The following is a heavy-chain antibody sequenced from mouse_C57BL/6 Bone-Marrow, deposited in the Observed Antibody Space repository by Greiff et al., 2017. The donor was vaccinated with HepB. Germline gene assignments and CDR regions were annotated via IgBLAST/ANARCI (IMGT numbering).Heavy chain of an antibody. V-gene: IGHV1-82*01. Sequence: QLQQSGPELVKPGASVKISCKASGYAFSSSWMNWVKQRPGKGLEWIGRIYPGDGDTNYNGKFKGKATLTADKSSSTAYMQLSSLTSEDSAVYFCARPDTTVVARAMDYWGQGTSVTVSS. CDR2: IYPGDGDT. CDR3: ARPDTTVVARAMDY. J-gene: IGHJ4*01. CDR1: GYAFSSSW. D-gene: IGHD1-1*01.